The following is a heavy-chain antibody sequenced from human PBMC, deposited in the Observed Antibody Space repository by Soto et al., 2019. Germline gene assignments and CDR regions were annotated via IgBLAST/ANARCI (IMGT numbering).Heavy chain of an antibody. CDR3: TRIPRYSFPTSDPLDN. CDR1: GGTFHTYT. CDR2: ILPILGSL. Sequence: QVRLVQSGAEVKKPGSSVTVSCKASGGTFHTYTFSWVRQAPGQGLEWMGSILPILGSLNYAQRFQGRLSITADYSTTTAYMELSSLTSQDTAMYYCTRIPRYSFPTSDPLDNWGQGTLVTVSS. D-gene: IGHD4-4*01. V-gene: IGHV1-69*08. J-gene: IGHJ4*02.